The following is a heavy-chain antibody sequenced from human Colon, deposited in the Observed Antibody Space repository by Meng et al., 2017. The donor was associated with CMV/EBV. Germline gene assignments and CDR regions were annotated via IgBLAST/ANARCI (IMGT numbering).Heavy chain of an antibody. Sequence: GGSLRLSCVASGFTFSAYAIHWVRQAPGKGLEGVAVSSFDGRDQFFADCVKGRFSISRDNSKSTLYLGMSSLRVEDTAVYFCARARLKQLNYAFDIWGQGTLVTVSS. J-gene: IGHJ3*02. V-gene: IGHV3-30*04. CDR1: GFTFSAYA. CDR3: ARARLKQLNYAFDI. CDR2: SSFDGRDQ. D-gene: IGHD1-1*01.